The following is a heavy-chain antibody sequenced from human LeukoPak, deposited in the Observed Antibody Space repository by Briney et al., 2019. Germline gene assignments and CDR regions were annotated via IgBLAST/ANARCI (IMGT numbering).Heavy chain of an antibody. Sequence: GGSLRLSCAASGFTFSSYGMHWVRQAPGKGLDWVSFISSSSSGSTTYYADSVKGRFTISRDNAKNSLYLQMDSLRVEDTAVYYCAKDIVAAGLFDYWGQGTLVTVSS. CDR2: ISSSSSGSTT. CDR3: AKDIVAAGLFDY. CDR1: GFTFSSYG. V-gene: IGHV3-48*04. J-gene: IGHJ4*02. D-gene: IGHD6-13*01.